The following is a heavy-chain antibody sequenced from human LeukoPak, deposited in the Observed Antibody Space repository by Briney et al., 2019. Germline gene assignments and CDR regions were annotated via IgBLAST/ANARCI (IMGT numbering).Heavy chain of an antibody. CDR2: ISGSGGST. CDR1: GFTFSSYA. V-gene: IGHV3-23*01. Sequence: GGSLRLSCAASGFTFSSYAMSWVRQAPGKGLEWVSAISGSGGSTYYADSVKGRFTISKDNSKNTLYLQMNSLRAEDTAVYYCAKVYSSGWYQVNNWFDPWGQGTLVTVSS. CDR3: AKVYSSGWYQVNNWFDP. J-gene: IGHJ5*02. D-gene: IGHD6-19*01.